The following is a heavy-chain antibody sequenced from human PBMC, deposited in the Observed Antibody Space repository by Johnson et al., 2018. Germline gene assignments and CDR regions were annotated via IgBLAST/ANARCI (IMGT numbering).Heavy chain of an antibody. D-gene: IGHD2-21*02. V-gene: IGHV4-61*02. CDR1: GGSISSGSYY. J-gene: IGHJ3*02. Sequence: QVQLQESGPGLVKPSQTLSLTCTVSGGSISSGSYYWSWIRQPAGKGLEWIGRIYTSGSTNYNPSLKSRVTITVDTSKNQFSLKLSPVTAADPAVYYCSSCGPRGGDCYFDAFDIWGQGTMVTVSS. CDR3: SSCGPRGGDCYFDAFDI. CDR2: IYTSGST.